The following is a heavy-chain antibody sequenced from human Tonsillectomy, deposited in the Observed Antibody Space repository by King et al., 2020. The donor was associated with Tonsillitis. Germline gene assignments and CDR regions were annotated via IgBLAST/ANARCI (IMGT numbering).Heavy chain of an antibody. CDR3: ARRISGSYDFDY. J-gene: IGHJ4*02. V-gene: IGHV5-51*01. CDR1: GYSFTKYW. D-gene: IGHD1-26*01. Sequence: VQLVQSGAEVKKPGESLKISCKGAGYSFTKYWIGWVRQVPGKGLEWMGIIYPGDSDTRYNPSLQGQVTISADKSISTAYLQRSSLKASDTAMYYCARRISGSYDFDYWGQGTLVTVSS. CDR2: IYPGDSDT.